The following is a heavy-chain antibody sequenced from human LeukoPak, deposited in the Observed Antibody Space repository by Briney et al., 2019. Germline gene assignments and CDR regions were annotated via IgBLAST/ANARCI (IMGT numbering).Heavy chain of an antibody. CDR3: VRGPYGASISKWFDP. V-gene: IGHV4-59*01. D-gene: IGHD4/OR15-4a*01. J-gene: IGHJ5*02. CDR1: RDSISGYS. Sequence: PSETLSLTCTVSRDSISGYSWSWIRQSPGGGLEWIGYIYYSGDTAYNPSLRSRVTMSVDTSKNQFSLQLRSMTTADTAVYYCVRGPYGASISKWFDPWGQGTRVIVSP. CDR2: IYYSGDT.